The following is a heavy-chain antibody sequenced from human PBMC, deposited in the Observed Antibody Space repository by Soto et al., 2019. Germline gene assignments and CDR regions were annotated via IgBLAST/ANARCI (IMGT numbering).Heavy chain of an antibody. Sequence: QVQLVQSGAEVKKPGASVKVSCKASGYTLTSYAMHWVRQAPGQRLEWMGWINAGNGNTKYSQKFQGRVTITRDTSASTAYMELSSLRSEDTAVYYCARDRGLEPGVDAFDIWGQGTMVTVSS. J-gene: IGHJ3*02. CDR2: INAGNGNT. D-gene: IGHD1-1*01. V-gene: IGHV1-3*01. CDR1: GYTLTSYA. CDR3: ARDRGLEPGVDAFDI.